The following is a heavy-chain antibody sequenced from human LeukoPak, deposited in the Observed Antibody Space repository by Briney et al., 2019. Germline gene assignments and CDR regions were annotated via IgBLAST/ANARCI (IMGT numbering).Heavy chain of an antibody. Sequence: ASVKVSCKASGYTFTDYYMHWVRQAPGQGLDWMGRINPNSGGTNYAQKFHGRVTMTRDASISTAYMELSRLTSDDTAVYYCARGGNHYGYYGMDVWGQGTTVTVSS. CDR3: ARGGNHYGYYGMDV. D-gene: IGHD3-10*01. V-gene: IGHV1-2*06. CDR2: INPNSGGT. J-gene: IGHJ6*02. CDR1: GYTFTDYY.